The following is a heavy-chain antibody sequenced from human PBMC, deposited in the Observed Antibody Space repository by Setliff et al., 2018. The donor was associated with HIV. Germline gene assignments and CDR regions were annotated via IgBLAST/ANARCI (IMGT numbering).Heavy chain of an antibody. J-gene: IGHJ5*02. CDR1: GVSINRTDHY. CDR3: ARVPVAGANWFDP. CDR2: VSQSGST. Sequence: SETLSLTCSVSGVSINRTDHYWGWIRQSPGKRLEWIGSVSQSGSTYYNPSLKSRITISVDRSKNLFSLKLISVTAADQGVYYCARVPVAGANWFDPWGLGTLVTVYS. V-gene: IGHV4-39*01. D-gene: IGHD2-21*01.